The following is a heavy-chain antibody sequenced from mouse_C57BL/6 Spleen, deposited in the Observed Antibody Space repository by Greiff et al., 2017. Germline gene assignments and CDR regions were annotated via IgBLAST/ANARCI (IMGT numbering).Heavy chain of an antibody. D-gene: IGHD5-1*01. Sequence: QVQLQQPGAELVMPGASVKLSCKASGYTFTSYWMPWVKQRPGQGLEWIGEIDPSASYTNYHQKFKGQSILTVDKYSSTAYMQLSSLTSEDSAVYYCARSESNYAMDYWGQGTSVTVSA. CDR1: GYTFTSYW. V-gene: IGHV1-69*01. J-gene: IGHJ4*01. CDR3: ARSESNYAMDY. CDR2: IDPSASYT.